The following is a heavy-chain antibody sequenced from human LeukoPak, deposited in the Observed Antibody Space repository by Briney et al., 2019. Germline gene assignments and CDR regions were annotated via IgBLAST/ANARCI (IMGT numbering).Heavy chain of an antibody. Sequence: SETLSLTCAVYGGSFSGYYWSWIRQPPGKGLEWIGEINRSGSTNYNPSLKSRVTISVDTSKNQFSLNLSSVTAADTAVYYCAREASGSTSSIKNWFDPWGQGTLVTVSS. D-gene: IGHD2-2*01. J-gene: IGHJ5*02. CDR1: GGSFSGYY. V-gene: IGHV4-34*01. CDR3: AREASGSTSSIKNWFDP. CDR2: INRSGST.